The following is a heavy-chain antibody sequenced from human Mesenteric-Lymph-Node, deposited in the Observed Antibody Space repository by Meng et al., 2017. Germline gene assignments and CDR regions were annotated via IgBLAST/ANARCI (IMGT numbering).Heavy chain of an antibody. CDR1: GFTVSSNY. J-gene: IGHJ4*02. Sequence: GGSLVSCAAPGFTVSSNYMNWVRQAPGKGLEWVSVLYSTGSSNYADSVKGRFTISRDNSKNTLYLQMNSLRPEDTAVYYCASQSGSGGYYRYYFDYWGQGTLVTVSS. D-gene: IGHD1-26*01. CDR2: LYSTGSS. CDR3: ASQSGSGGYYRYYFDY. V-gene: IGHV3-66*02.